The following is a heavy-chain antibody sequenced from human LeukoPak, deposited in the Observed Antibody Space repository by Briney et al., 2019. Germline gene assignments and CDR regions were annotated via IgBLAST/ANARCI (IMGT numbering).Heavy chain of an antibody. V-gene: IGHV3-74*01. D-gene: IGHD3/OR15-3a*01. Sequence: GGSLRLSCAASGFTFNYSWMHWVRQAPGKGRVWVSGINRDGRSTSYADSVKGRFTISRDSAKNTLYLQMNSLRAEDTVVYYCARDLDGTVVDYWGQGTLVTVSS. CDR1: GFTFNYSW. CDR2: INRDGRST. CDR3: ARDLDGTVVDY. J-gene: IGHJ4*02.